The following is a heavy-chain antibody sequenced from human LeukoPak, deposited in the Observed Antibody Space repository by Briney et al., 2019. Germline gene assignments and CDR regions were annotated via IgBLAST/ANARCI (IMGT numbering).Heavy chain of an antibody. CDR2: ISNRGDYI. Sequence: PGGSLRLSCSASGFTFTSYSMNWVRQAPGKGLEWVSSISNRGDYIYYADSVKGRFTISRDNAKNSLYLQMESLRAEDTAVYYCARASSTSGWFDPWGQGTLVTVSS. CDR1: GFTFTSYS. J-gene: IGHJ5*02. V-gene: IGHV3-21*01. CDR3: ARASSTSGWFDP. D-gene: IGHD2-2*01.